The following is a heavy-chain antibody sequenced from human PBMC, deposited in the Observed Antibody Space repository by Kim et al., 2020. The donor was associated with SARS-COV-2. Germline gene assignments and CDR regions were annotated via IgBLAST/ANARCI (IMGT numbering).Heavy chain of an antibody. J-gene: IGHJ4*02. Sequence: ADSVKGRFTISRDNSKNTLYLQMNSLRAEDTTVYYCAKDRTTVTTLLYNYWGQGTLVTVSS. V-gene: IGHV3-23*01. D-gene: IGHD4-17*01. CDR3: AKDRTTVTTLLYNY.